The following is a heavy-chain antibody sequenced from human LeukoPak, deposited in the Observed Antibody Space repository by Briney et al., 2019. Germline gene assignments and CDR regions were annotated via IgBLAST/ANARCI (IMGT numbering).Heavy chain of an antibody. V-gene: IGHV1-69*11. CDR1: GGTFSSYA. Sequence: ASVKVSCKAPGGTFSSYAISWVRQAPGQGLEWMGRIIPILGTANYAQKFQGRVTITADESTSTAYMELSSLRSEDTAVYYCARDGVGCSSTSCYSDAFDIWGQGTMVTVSS. CDR3: ARDGVGCSSTSCYSDAFDI. D-gene: IGHD2-2*01. CDR2: IIPILGTA. J-gene: IGHJ3*02.